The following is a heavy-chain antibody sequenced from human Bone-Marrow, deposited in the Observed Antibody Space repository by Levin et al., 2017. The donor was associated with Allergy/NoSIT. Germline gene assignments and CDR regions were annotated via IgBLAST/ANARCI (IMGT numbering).Heavy chain of an antibody. CDR2: ISSKGDSA. Sequence: GGSLLLSFSPSFFPFLLSSLPFFLPSPFPFLFSVSGISSKGDSAFYADSVKGRFITSRDNFKNMLYLQMSSLRPEDTAFYFCVNGREATGLGDWVQGTLVTVAS. CDR3: VNGREATGLGD. V-gene: IGHV3-64D*06. D-gene: IGHD3-16*01. J-gene: IGHJ1*01. CDR1: FFPFLLSS.